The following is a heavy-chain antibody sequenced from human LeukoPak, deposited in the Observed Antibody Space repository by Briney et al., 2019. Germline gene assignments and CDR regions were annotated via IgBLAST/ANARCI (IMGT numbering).Heavy chain of an antibody. CDR1: GYSISSGYY. V-gene: IGHV4-38-2*02. CDR2: FYHSGRT. Sequence: SETLSLTCTVSGYSISSGYYCCWIRQPPAKGLEWIGSFYHSGRTYYTPPLKSRVTISIDTSKNQFSLTLSSVTAADTAVYYCARRTTYFGWRPSESPSCFDYWGQGTLVTVSS. J-gene: IGHJ4*02. CDR3: ARRTTYFGWRPSESPSCFDY. D-gene: IGHD3-9*01.